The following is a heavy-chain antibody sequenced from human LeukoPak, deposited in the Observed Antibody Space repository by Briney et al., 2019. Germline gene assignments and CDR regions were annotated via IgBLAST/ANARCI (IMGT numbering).Heavy chain of an antibody. V-gene: IGHV4-34*01. CDR1: GGSFSGYY. D-gene: IGHD3-10*01. CDR2: INHSGST. J-gene: IGHJ5*02. Sequence: PSETLSLTCAVYGGSFSGYYWSWIRQPPGKGLEWIGEINHSGSTNYNPSLKSRVTISVDTSKNQFSLKLSSVTAADTAVYYCARYRSDYYGPGSYWFDPWGQGTLVTVSS. CDR3: ARYRSDYYGPGSYWFDP.